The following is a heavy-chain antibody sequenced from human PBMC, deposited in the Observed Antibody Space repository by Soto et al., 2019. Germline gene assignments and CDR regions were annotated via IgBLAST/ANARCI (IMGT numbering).Heavy chain of an antibody. D-gene: IGHD1-26*01. CDR1: GFTFSTYA. J-gene: IGHJ4*02. V-gene: IGHV3-23*01. CDR2: ISGRGDST. Sequence: EVQLLESGGGLVQPGGSLRLSCAASGFTFSTYAMRWVRQAPGKGLEWVSGISGRGDSTYYADSVKGRFTISRDNSKNTLYPPMNSLRADATAVYYCARRGSGSYSDYWGQGTLVTVSS. CDR3: ARRGSGSYSDY.